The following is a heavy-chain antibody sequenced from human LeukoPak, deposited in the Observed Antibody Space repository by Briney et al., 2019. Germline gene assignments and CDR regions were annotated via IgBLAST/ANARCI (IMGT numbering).Heavy chain of an antibody. V-gene: IGHV3-74*01. Sequence: GGSLRLSCAASGFTFSSYWMHWVRQAPGKGLVWVSRINGDGSSTSYADSVKGRFTISRDNAKNTVYLQMNSLRVEDTAVYYCEGGFDYWGEGTPVTVSS. CDR3: EGGFDY. CDR1: GFTFSSYW. J-gene: IGHJ4*02. CDR2: INGDGSST.